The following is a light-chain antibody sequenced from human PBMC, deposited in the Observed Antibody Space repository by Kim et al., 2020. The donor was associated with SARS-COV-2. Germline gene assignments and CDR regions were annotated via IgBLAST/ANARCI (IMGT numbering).Light chain of an antibody. CDR2: AAS. CDR1: QGIGNY. J-gene: IGKJ1*01. Sequence: DIQMTQSPSAMSASAGDRVTITCRTSQGIGNYLTWFQQKPGKVPKRLIFAASSLLSEVPSRFSGSGSGTEFTLTITNLQPEDVAVYYCQQCRGAPWTFGHGTKVDIK. V-gene: IGKV1-17*03. CDR3: QQCRGAPWT.